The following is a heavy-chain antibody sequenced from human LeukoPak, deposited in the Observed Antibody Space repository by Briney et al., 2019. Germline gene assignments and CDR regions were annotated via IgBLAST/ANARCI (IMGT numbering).Heavy chain of an antibody. D-gene: IGHD3-22*01. V-gene: IGHV3-7*01. CDR2: IKQDGSEK. J-gene: IGHJ4*02. Sequence: GGSLRLSCAAPGFTFSSYWMSWVRQAPGKGLEWVANIKQDGSEKYYVDSVKGRFTISRDNAKNSLYLQMNSLRAEDTAVYYCARSEYYYDSSGYGYWGQGTLVTVSS. CDR1: GFTFSSYW. CDR3: ARSEYYYDSSGYGY.